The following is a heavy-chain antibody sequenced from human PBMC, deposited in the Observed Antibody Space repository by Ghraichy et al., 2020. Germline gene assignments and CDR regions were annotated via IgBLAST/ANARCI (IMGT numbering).Heavy chain of an antibody. V-gene: IGHV3-7*01. Sequence: GGSLRLSCAASGFTFSSYWMSWVRQAPGKGLEWVANIKQDGSGKYYVDSVKGRFTISRDNAKNSLYLQMNSLRAEDTAVYYCARAPLTYYYDSSGYYHGAYFDYWGQRTLVTVSS. D-gene: IGHD3-22*01. CDR2: IKQDGSGK. CDR1: GFTFSSYW. CDR3: ARAPLTYYYDSSGYYHGAYFDY. J-gene: IGHJ4*02.